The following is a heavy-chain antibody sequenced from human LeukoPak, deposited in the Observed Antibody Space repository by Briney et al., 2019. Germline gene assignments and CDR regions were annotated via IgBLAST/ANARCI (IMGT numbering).Heavy chain of an antibody. CDR1: GGSFSGYY. V-gene: IGHV4-34*01. D-gene: IGHD4-23*01. Sequence: SETLSLTCAVYGGSFSGYYWSWIRQPPGRGPEWIGEINHSGSTNYNPSLKSRVTISVDTSKNQFSLKLSSVTAADTAVYYCARTRWPKPFDYWGQGTLVTVSS. CDR2: INHSGST. J-gene: IGHJ4*02. CDR3: ARTRWPKPFDY.